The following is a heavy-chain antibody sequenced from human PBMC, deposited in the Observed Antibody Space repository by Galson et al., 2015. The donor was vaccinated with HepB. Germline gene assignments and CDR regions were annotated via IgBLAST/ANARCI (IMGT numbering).Heavy chain of an antibody. Sequence: SLRLSCAASGFTFSNAWMNWVRQAPGKGLEWVGRIKSKTDGGTTDYAAPVKGRFTISRDDSKNTLYLQMNSLKTEDTAVYYCTTELFVVVPAAPNPFDPWGQGTLVTVSS. J-gene: IGHJ5*02. CDR3: TTELFVVVPAAPNPFDP. CDR2: IKSKTDGGTT. CDR1: GFTFSNAW. V-gene: IGHV3-15*07. D-gene: IGHD2-2*01.